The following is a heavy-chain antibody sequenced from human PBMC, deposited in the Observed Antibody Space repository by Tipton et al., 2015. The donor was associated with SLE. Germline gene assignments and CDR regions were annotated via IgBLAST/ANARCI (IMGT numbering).Heavy chain of an antibody. J-gene: IGHJ4*02. CDR1: GDSVTNGNYY. CDR2: VFYRGVT. D-gene: IGHD4-17*01. V-gene: IGHV4-39*07. CDR3: ARRVWDYGDSYYFDV. Sequence: TLSLTCSVSGDSVTNGNYYWGWIRQPPWLGLEWIGSVFYRGVTYYNPSLESRVTVSVDTSKNQFSLRLSSVTAADTAVYYCARRVWDYGDSYYFDVWGPGTLVTVSS.